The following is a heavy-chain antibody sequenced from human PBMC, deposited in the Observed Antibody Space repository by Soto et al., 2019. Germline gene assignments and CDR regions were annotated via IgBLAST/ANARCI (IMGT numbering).Heavy chain of an antibody. CDR1: GYTFTSYG. D-gene: IGHD3-3*01. Sequence: ASVKVSCKASGYTFTSYGISWVRQAPGQGLEWMGWISAYNGNTNYAQKPQGRVTMTTGTSTSTAYRELRSLRSDDAAVYYCARDGGMTIFGVVIHGFDPWGQGTLVTVSA. CDR3: ARDGGMTIFGVVIHGFDP. J-gene: IGHJ5*02. CDR2: ISAYNGNT. V-gene: IGHV1-18*04.